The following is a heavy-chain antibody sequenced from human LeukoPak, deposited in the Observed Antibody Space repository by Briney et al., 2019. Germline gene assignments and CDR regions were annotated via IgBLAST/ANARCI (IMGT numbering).Heavy chain of an antibody. V-gene: IGHV4-59*01. CDR3: ARDSSGIDAFDI. CDR1: GGSISSYY. CDR2: IYYSGST. D-gene: IGHD6-19*01. J-gene: IGHJ3*02. Sequence: SETLSLTCTVSGGSISSYYWSWIRQPPGKGLEWIGYIYYSGSTNYNPSLKSRVTISVDTSKNQFSLKLSSVTAADTAVYYCARDSSGIDAFDIWGQGTMVTVSS.